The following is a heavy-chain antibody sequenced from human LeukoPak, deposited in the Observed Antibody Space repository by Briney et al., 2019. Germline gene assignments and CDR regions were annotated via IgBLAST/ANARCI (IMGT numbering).Heavy chain of an antibody. V-gene: IGHV4-38-2*02. D-gene: IGHD6-19*01. CDR3: ARGPWLVRGYYFDY. CDR2: IYHSGST. Sequence: NPSETLSLTCTVSGYSISSGYYWGWIRQPPGKGLEWIGSIYHSGSTYYNPSLKSRVTISVDTSKNQFSLKLSSVTAADTAVYYCARGPWLVRGYYFDYWGQGTLVTVSS. CDR1: GYSISSGYY. J-gene: IGHJ4*02.